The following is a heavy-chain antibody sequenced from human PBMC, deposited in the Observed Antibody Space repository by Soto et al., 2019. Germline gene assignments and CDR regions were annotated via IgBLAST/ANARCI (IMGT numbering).Heavy chain of an antibody. CDR3: ARDCSSTRCYRAFDI. V-gene: IGHV3-30-3*01. CDR2: ISYDGSNK. J-gene: IGHJ3*02. D-gene: IGHD2-2*02. Sequence: PGGSLRLSCAASGFTFSSYAMHWVRQAPGKGLEWVAVISYDGSNKYYADSVKGRFTISRDNSKNTLYLQMNSLRAEDTAVYYCARDCSSTRCYRAFDIWGQGTMVTVSS. CDR1: GFTFSSYA.